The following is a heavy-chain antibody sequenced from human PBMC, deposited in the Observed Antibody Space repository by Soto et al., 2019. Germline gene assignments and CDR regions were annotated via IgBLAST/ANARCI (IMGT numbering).Heavy chain of an antibody. V-gene: IGHV1-69*13. CDR3: ASGSYCYGGPTYYFLAADV. Sequence: SVKVSCKASGGSFSDYAVSWVRQAPGQGLEWMGGIVPNFGTANYALKLQGRVTITADESTSTAYMVLSSLRSDDTAVYRCASGSYCYGGPTYYFLAADVWGQGTTVTVSS. D-gene: IGHD3-10*01. J-gene: IGHJ6*02. CDR2: IVPNFGTA. CDR1: GGSFSDYA.